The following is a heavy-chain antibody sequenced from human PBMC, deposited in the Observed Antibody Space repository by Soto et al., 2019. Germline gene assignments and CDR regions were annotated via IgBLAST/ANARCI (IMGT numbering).Heavy chain of an antibody. CDR3: ARQPDY. CDR2: ISYSGST. J-gene: IGHJ4*02. Sequence: SETLSLTCTVSGGSVSTSSDFWDWLRQPPGKGLEWIGSISYSGSTYYNPSLKSRVTISVDTSKNQFSLKLSSVTAADTAVYYCARQPDYWGQGTLVTVSS. V-gene: IGHV4-39*07. CDR1: GGSVSTSSDF.